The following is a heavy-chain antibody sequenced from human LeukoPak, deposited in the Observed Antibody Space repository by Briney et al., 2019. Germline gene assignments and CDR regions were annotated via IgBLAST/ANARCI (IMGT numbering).Heavy chain of an antibody. Sequence: GGSLRLSCAASGFTFDDYAMHWVRQAPGKGLEWVSGISWNSGSIGYADSVKGRFTISRDNAKNSLYLQMNSLRAEDMALYYCTTGPGAVGDTTSFDYWGQGTLVTVSS. V-gene: IGHV3-9*03. CDR2: ISWNSGSI. CDR3: TTGPGAVGDTTSFDY. J-gene: IGHJ4*02. D-gene: IGHD1-26*01. CDR1: GFTFDDYA.